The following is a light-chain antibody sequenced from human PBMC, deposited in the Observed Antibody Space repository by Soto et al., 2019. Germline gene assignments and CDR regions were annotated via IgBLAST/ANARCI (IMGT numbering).Light chain of an antibody. Sequence: AIWMTQSPSSLSASPGDTVTITCRASQYISSYLAWYQQQPGKAPKLLMYAASTLQSGVSSRFSGSGTGTDFTLTISRLQPEDLATYYCQHYYTCPSWTFGQGTRVEIK. CDR2: AAS. V-gene: IGKV1-8*01. J-gene: IGKJ1*01. CDR1: QYISSY. CDR3: QHYYTCPSWT.